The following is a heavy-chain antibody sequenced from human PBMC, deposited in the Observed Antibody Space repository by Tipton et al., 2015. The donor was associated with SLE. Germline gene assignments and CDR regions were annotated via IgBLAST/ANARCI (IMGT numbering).Heavy chain of an antibody. CDR1: GDSFTRHY. Sequence: LSLTCTVSGDSFTRHYWSWIRQPPGKGLEWIGCIYHRGNTAYNTSLKSRVTMSVDTSKKQVSLKLSSVTAADTAVYYCARDQEMASGENRFDPWGQGTLVTVSS. CDR2: IYHRGNT. CDR3: ARDQEMASGENRFDP. D-gene: IGHD5-24*01. V-gene: IGHV4-59*11. J-gene: IGHJ5*02.